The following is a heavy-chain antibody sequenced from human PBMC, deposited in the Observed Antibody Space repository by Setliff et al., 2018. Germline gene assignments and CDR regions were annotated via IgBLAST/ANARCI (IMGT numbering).Heavy chain of an antibody. D-gene: IGHD7-27*01. J-gene: IGHJ3*02. CDR1: GGSFSGYY. V-gene: IGHV4-34*01. Sequence: PSETLSLTCAVYGGSFSGYYWSWIRQPPGKGLEWIGEINHSGSTNYNPSLKSRVTISVDTSKNQFSLKLSSVTAADTAVYYCAREHQLGNAFDIWGQGTMVTVS. CDR2: INHSGST. CDR3: AREHQLGNAFDI.